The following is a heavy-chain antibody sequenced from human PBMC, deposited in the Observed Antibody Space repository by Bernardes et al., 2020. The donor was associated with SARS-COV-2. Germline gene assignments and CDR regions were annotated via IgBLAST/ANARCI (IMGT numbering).Heavy chain of an antibody. CDR2: ISSSGSTI. CDR3: ARAVPRMVRGGGFDP. D-gene: IGHD3-10*01. V-gene: IGHV3-48*03. CDR1: GFTFSSYE. J-gene: IGHJ5*02. Sequence: GGSLRLSCAASGFTFSSYEMNWVRQAPGKGLEWVSYISSSGSTIYYADSVKGRFTISRDNAKNSLYLQMNSLRAEDTAVYYCARAVPRMVRGGGFDPWGQGTLVTVSS.